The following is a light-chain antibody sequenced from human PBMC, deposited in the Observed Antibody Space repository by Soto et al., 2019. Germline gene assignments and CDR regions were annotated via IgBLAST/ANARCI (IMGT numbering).Light chain of an antibody. CDR2: APS. J-gene: IGKJ3*01. Sequence: IQMTQSPSSVSASIGVTVTLTCRASHDVRTWLAGYQQIPGIAPKLLIHAPSKLQSGVQSRFSGSWSRTDITLTISNPQHDDLDTDYCLEVNDLPLTFGPATRVD. CDR1: HDVRTW. CDR3: LEVNDLPLT. V-gene: IGKV1-12*01.